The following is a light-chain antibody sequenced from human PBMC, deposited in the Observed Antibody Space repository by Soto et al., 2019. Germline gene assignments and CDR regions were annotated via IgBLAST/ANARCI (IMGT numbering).Light chain of an antibody. Sequence: EIVLTQSPGTLSLSPGERATLSCRASQSVSSSYLAWYQQKPGQAPRLLIYGASSRATGIPDRFSGSGSGTDFTLTISRLEPEDFAVYYCQQRSNWPITFGQGTRLDMK. CDR1: QSVSSSY. CDR2: GAS. V-gene: IGKV3D-20*02. CDR3: QQRSNWPIT. J-gene: IGKJ5*01.